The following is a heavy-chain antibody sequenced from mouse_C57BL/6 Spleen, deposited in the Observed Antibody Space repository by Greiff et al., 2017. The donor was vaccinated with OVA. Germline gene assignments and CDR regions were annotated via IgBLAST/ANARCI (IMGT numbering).Heavy chain of an antibody. D-gene: IGHD2-4*01. J-gene: IGHJ4*01. CDR3: TTLYDYGAMDY. Sequence: VQLQQSGAELVRPGASVKLSCTASGFNIKDDYMHWVKQRPEQGLEWIGWIDPENGDTEYASKFQGKATITADTTSNTAYLQLSSLTSEDTAFYYCTTLYDYGAMDYWGQGTSVTVSS. CDR2: IDPENGDT. CDR1: GFNIKDDY. V-gene: IGHV14-4*01.